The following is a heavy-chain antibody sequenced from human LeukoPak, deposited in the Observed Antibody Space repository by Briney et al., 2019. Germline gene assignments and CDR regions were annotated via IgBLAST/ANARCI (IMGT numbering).Heavy chain of an antibody. CDR2: IYYSGST. Sequence: PSETLSLTCTVSGGSISSYYWSWIRQPPGKGLEWIVYIYYSGSTNYNPSLKSRVTISVDTSKNQFSLKLSSVTAADTAVYYCARDLRRPPLNNWFDPWGQGTLVTVSS. D-gene: IGHD6-6*01. CDR3: ARDLRRPPLNNWFDP. J-gene: IGHJ5*02. V-gene: IGHV4-59*01. CDR1: GGSISSYY.